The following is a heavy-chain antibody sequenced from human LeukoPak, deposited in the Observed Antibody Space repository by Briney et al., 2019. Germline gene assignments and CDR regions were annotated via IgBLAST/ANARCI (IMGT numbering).Heavy chain of an antibody. V-gene: IGHV1-18*01. Sequence: ASVKVSCKASGYTFTSYGISWVRQAPGQGLEWMGWISAYNGNTNYAQKFQGRVTMTRNTSISTAYMELSSLRSEDTAVYYCARVNCSSTSCRSKFLDYWGQGTLVTVSS. CDR2: ISAYNGNT. D-gene: IGHD2-2*01. CDR3: ARVNCSSTSCRSKFLDY. CDR1: GYTFTSYG. J-gene: IGHJ4*02.